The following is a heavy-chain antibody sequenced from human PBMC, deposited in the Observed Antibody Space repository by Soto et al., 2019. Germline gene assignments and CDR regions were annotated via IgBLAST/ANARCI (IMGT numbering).Heavy chain of an antibody. D-gene: IGHD5-12*01. CDR1: GYTLTELS. Sequence: ASMKVSCKVSGYTLTELSMHWVRQAPGKGLEWMGGFDPEDGETIYAQKFQGRVTMTEDTSTDTAYMELSSLRSEDTAVYYCATRGYSGYSVDYWGQGTLVTVSS. CDR3: ATRGYSGYSVDY. J-gene: IGHJ4*02. CDR2: FDPEDGET. V-gene: IGHV1-24*01.